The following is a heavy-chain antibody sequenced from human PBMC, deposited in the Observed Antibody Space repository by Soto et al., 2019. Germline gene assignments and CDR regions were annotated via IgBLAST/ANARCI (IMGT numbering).Heavy chain of an antibody. J-gene: IGHJ6*02. CDR1: GFTFSSYA. CDR3: ARGSRMIEVVTNFYYYGMDV. CDR2: INNSRGRSYT. D-gene: IGHD3-22*01. V-gene: IGHV3-11*05. Sequence: PGGSLRLSCAASGFTFSSYAMSWVRQAPEKGLEWVSGINNSRGRSYTNYADSVKGRFTVSRDNAKNSLYLQMNSLRAEDTAVYYCARGSRMIEVVTNFYYYGMDVWGQGTAVTVSS.